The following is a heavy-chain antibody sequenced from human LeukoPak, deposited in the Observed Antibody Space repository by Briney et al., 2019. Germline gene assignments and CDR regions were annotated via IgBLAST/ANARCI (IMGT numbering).Heavy chain of an antibody. Sequence: SETLSLTCAVYGGSFSGHYWSWIRQTPGKGLAWIGEINHSGSTNYNPSLKSRVTISVDTSKNQFSLKLSSVTAADTAVYYCARLRGRIEWLRLEGSYFDYWGQGTLVTVSS. CDR1: GGSFSGHY. D-gene: IGHD5-12*01. V-gene: IGHV4-34*01. CDR2: INHSGST. CDR3: ARLRGRIEWLRLEGSYFDY. J-gene: IGHJ4*02.